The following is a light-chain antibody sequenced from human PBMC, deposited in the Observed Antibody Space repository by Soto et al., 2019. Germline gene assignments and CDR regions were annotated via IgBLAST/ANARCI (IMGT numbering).Light chain of an antibody. CDR3: SSYTSSSTYV. CDR2: EVT. J-gene: IGLJ1*01. V-gene: IGLV2-14*01. Sequence: QSALTQPASVSGSPGQSITISCTGTSSDVGEYNSVSWYQQHPGKAPKLIIYEVTNRPSGVSDRLSGSKSGNTASLTISGLQAEDEADHYCSSYTSSSTYVFGVGTKLTVL. CDR1: SSDVGEYNS.